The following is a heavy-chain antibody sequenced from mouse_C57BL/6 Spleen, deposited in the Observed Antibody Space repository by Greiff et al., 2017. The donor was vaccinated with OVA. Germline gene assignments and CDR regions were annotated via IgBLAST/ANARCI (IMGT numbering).Heavy chain of an antibody. J-gene: IGHJ1*03. CDR1: GYTFTSYW. D-gene: IGHD1-1*01. Sequence: QVQLQQPGAELVRPGSSVKLSCKASGYTFTSYWMDWVKQRPGQGLEWIGNIYPSDSETHYNQKFKDKATLTVDKSSSTAYMQLSSLTSEDSAVYYCATGNYWYFDVWGTGTTVTVSS. CDR3: ATGNYWYFDV. V-gene: IGHV1-61*01. CDR2: IYPSDSET.